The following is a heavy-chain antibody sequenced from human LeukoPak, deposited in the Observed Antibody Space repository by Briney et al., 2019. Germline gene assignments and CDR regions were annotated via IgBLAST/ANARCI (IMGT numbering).Heavy chain of an antibody. CDR2: ISYDGRTK. V-gene: IGHV3-30*18. J-gene: IGHJ4*02. Sequence: GGSLRLSCAASGLNFSGDGMDCVRRAPGKGLEWGAVISYDGRTKYYADSVKGRFTISRDNSKNTLYLQMNSLRAEDTAVYYWAQDFVYRSGWYETRLHFDYWGQGTLVTVSS. CDR1: GLNFSGDG. D-gene: IGHD6-19*01. CDR3: AQDFVYRSGWYETRLHFDY.